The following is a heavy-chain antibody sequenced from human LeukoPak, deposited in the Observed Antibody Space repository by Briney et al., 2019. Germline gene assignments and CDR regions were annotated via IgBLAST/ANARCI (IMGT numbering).Heavy chain of an antibody. Sequence: ASVKVSCMASGYTFTNYFLHWVRQAPGQGLEWMGVINPRAGGTSYAQNLQGRVTVTPDASTNIVYMELSSLKSEDTGMYYCVRGPLLGHDASGHGFDLWGQGTVVTVSS. CDR3: VRGPLLGHDASGHGFDL. D-gene: IGHD3-16*01. CDR1: GYTFTNYF. J-gene: IGHJ3*01. CDR2: INPRAGGT. V-gene: IGHV1-46*04.